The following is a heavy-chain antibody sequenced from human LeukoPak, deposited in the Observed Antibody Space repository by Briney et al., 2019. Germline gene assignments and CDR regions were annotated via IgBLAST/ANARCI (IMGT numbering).Heavy chain of an antibody. CDR3: ARDLDVLLDY. CDR1: GFTFSSYS. CDR2: ISSSSSYI. D-gene: IGHD3-10*01. V-gene: IGHV3-21*01. J-gene: IGHJ4*02. Sequence: GGSLRLSCAASGFTFSSYSMNWVRQAPGKGLEWVSSISSSSSYIYYADSVKGRFTISRDNAKNSLYLQVNSLRAEDTAVYYCARDLDVLLDYWGQGTLVTVSS.